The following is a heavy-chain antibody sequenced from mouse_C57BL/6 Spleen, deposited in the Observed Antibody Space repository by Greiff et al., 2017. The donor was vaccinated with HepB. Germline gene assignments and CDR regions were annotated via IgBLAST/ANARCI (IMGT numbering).Heavy chain of an antibody. CDR3: VRGGSWYFDV. V-gene: IGHV10-1*01. J-gene: IGHJ1*03. CDR1: GISFNTYA. CDR2: IRSKSNNYAT. Sequence: EVMLVESGGGLVQPQGSLKLSCAASGISFNTYAMNWVRQAPGKGLEWVARIRSKSNNYATYYADSVKDRFTISRDDSESMLYLQMNNLKTEDTAMYYCVRGGSWYFDVWGTGTTVTVSS.